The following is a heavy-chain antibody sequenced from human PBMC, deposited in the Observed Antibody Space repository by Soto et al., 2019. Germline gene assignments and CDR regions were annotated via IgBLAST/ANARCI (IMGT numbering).Heavy chain of an antibody. Sequence: QVQLQESGPGLVKPSETLSLTCTVSGGSISSYYWSWIRQPPGKGLEWIGNFYYSGSTNYNPSLKSRVTISVDTSKNQFSLKLSSVTAADTAVYYCARGGWKLFDYWGQGTLVTVSS. J-gene: IGHJ4*02. CDR2: FYYSGST. CDR3: ARGGWKLFDY. CDR1: GGSISSYY. D-gene: IGHD6-19*01. V-gene: IGHV4-59*01.